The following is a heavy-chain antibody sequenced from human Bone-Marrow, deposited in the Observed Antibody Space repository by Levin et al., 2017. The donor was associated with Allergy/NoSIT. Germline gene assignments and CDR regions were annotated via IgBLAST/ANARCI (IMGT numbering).Heavy chain of an antibody. D-gene: IGHD3-22*01. CDR2: KYYNGNN. V-gene: IGHV4-30-4*08. Sequence: KPSETLSLTCTVSGGSITTHDHYWSWSRQLPGTGLEWIGAKYYNGNNYDNPSLKSRVTISLDTSKNQFTLNLRSVTAADTAVYYCARGTDRAKVAYWGQGTLVTVSS. CDR3: ARGTDRAKVAY. J-gene: IGHJ4*02. CDR1: GGSITTHDHY.